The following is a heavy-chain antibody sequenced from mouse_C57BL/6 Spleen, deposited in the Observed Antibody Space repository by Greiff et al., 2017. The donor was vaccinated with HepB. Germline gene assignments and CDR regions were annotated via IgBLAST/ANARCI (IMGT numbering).Heavy chain of an antibody. Sequence: VQLQQSGAELVKPGASVKLSCKASGYTFTSYWMHWVKQRPGRGLEWIGRIDPNSGGTKYNEKFKSKATLTVDKPSSTAYMQLSSLTSEDSAVYYCARSYYGSSYRYYAMDYWGQGTSVTVSS. V-gene: IGHV1-72*01. CDR3: ARSYYGSSYRYYAMDY. CDR2: IDPNSGGT. CDR1: GYTFTSYW. J-gene: IGHJ4*01. D-gene: IGHD1-1*01.